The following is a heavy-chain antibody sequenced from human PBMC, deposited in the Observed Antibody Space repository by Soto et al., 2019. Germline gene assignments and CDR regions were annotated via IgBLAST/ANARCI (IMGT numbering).Heavy chain of an antibody. CDR2: INEDESMK. V-gene: IGHV3-7*02. J-gene: IGHJ4*02. D-gene: IGHD1-1*01. Sequence: GGSLRLSCAVFGFAFCSYSMRWVRQAPGKGLEWVASINEDESMKHYADSVMGRFSNSRDNAQNSLHLQMDSLRAEDTAVYYCASLLEGVTTYDNWGQGTLVTVSS. CDR1: GFAFCSYS. CDR3: ASLLEGVTTYDN.